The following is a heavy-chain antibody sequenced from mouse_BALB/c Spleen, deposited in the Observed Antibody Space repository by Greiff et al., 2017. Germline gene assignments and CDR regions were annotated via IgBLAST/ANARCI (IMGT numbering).Heavy chain of an antibody. Sequence: EVMLVESGGGLVQPGGSLKLSCAASGFTFSSYGMSWVRQTPDKRLELVATINSNGGSTYYPDSVKGRFTISRDNAKNTLYLQMSSLKSEDTAMYYCAREGYGTRAMDYWGQGTSVTVSS. CDR2: INSNGGST. D-gene: IGHD3-1*01. CDR3: AREGYGTRAMDY. CDR1: GFTFSSYG. V-gene: IGHV5-6-3*01. J-gene: IGHJ4*01.